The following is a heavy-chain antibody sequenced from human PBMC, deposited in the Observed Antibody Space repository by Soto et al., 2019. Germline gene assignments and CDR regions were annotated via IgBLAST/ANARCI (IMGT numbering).Heavy chain of an antibody. D-gene: IGHD5-12*01. CDR2: ISTYNGDT. CDR3: AREGVAPYYYYGMDV. CDR1: GYTFTRSG. Sequence: QVQLVQSGAEVKKPGASVKVSCKASGYTFTRSGLSWVRQAPGQGLEWMGWISTYNGDTNYAQTFQGRVTMTTDTSTSTVHMEVRSLRSDDTAVYYCAREGVAPYYYYGMDVWRQGTPVTVSS. J-gene: IGHJ6*02. V-gene: IGHV1-18*01.